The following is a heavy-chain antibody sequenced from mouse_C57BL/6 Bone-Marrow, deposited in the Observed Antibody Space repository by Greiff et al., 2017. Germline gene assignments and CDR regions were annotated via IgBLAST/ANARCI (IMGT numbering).Heavy chain of an antibody. V-gene: IGHV14-4*01. CDR2: IDPENGDK. CDR1: GFNIKDDY. CDR3: TTLYA. J-gene: IGHJ4*01. Sequence: VQLQQSGAELVRPGASVKLSCTASGFNIKDDYMHWVKQRPEQGLEWIGWIDPENGDKEYASTFQGKATITSDTSSNTAYLQLSSLTSEDTAVYYCTTLYAWGQGTSVTVSS. D-gene: IGHD1-1*01.